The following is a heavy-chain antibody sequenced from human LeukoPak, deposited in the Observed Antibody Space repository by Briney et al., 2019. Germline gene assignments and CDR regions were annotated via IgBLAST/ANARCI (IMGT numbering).Heavy chain of an antibody. V-gene: IGHV3-66*04. Sequence: GGSLRLSCAASGFSVSSNYMSWVRQAPGKGLEWVSVIYSGGSTYYADSVKGRFTISRDKSKNTLYLQMNSLRAEETAVYYCTRHRGLLWSTSWGQGTLVTVSS. D-gene: IGHD3-10*01. CDR1: GFSVSSNY. CDR3: TRHRGLLWSTS. CDR2: IYSGGST. J-gene: IGHJ4*02.